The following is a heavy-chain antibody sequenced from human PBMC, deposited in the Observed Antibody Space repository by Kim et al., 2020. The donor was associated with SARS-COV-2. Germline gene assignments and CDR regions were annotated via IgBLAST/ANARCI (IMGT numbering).Heavy chain of an antibody. Sequence: SETLSLTCTVSGGSISSYYWSWIRQPPGKGLEWIGYIYYSGSTNYNPSLKSRVTISVDTSTNQFTLKLSSVTAADTAVYYCARVSAARYSRGWYDYYYYKAVGGKGTTFTVSS. CDR1: GGSISSYY. CDR3: ARVSAARYSRGWYDYYYYKAV. CDR2: IYYSGST. V-gene: IGHV4-59*01. J-gene: IGHJ6*03. D-gene: IGHD6-19*01.